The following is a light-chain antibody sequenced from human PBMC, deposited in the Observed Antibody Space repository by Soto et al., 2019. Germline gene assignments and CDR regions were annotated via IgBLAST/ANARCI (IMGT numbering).Light chain of an antibody. CDR2: DSS. CDR3: QQRSSWPPMYS. J-gene: IGKJ2*03. V-gene: IGKV3-11*01. Sequence: EIVLTQSPATLSLSPGERATLSCRASQSVGSSLAWYQQKPGQAPRLLIYDSSDRATGIPAKFSGSGSGTDFTLTLSSLEPEDFAGYYWQQRSSWPPMYSFGQGTKLEIK. CDR1: QSVGSS.